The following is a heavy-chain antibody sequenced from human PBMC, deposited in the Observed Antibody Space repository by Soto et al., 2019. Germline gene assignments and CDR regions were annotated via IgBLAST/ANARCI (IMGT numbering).Heavy chain of an antibody. J-gene: IGHJ6*02. CDR3: AREGMYHYQASNFYPSTDGLDV. CDR2: IFPNSGGT. D-gene: IGHD1-1*01. Sequence: QVQLLQSGAEVMKPGASVKVSCKASGYSFTGYYIHWVRQAPGQGLEWMGWIFPNSGGTRFAQKFQGRVTMTRDTSISTVDMELRTLRSGGTAVYYLAREGMYHYQASNFYPSTDGLDVWGQGTAVTVSS. V-gene: IGHV1-2*02. CDR1: GYSFTGYY.